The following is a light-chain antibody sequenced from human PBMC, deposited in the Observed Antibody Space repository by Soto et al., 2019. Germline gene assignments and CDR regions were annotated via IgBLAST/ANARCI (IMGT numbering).Light chain of an antibody. CDR3: MQALQTPIT. CDR2: LAS. Sequence: DIVMTQSPLSLPVTPGEPASISCRSSQSLLYSDGDNYLDWYLQKPGQSPQLLIYLASKRASGVPDRFSASGSGTDFTLRISRVEAEDVGIYYCMQALQTPITFGQGTRLEIK. CDR1: QSLLYSDGDNY. V-gene: IGKV2-28*01. J-gene: IGKJ5*01.